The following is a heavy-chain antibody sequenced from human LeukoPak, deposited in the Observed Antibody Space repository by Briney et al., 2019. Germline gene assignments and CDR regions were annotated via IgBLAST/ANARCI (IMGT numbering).Heavy chain of an antibody. D-gene: IGHD4-23*01. CDR2: IYHIEST. V-gene: IGHV4-59*08. CDR3: ARQAGGTSGPFDY. Sequence: SETLSLTCTVSSRSNSSSYCSGIRQPPGKGLEWGGYIYHIESTNYNPSVKSRVTISVDTSKNQFSLKLSSVTAADTAVYYCARQAGGTSGPFDYWGQGTLVTVSS. J-gene: IGHJ4*02. CDR1: SRSNSSSY.